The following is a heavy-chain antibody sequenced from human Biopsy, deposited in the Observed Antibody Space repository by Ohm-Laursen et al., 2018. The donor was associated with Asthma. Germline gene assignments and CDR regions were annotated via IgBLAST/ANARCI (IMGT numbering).Heavy chain of an antibody. CDR1: GGTFNTYV. CDR3: ARKAGSCISRTCYSLDF. Sequence: SVKVSCKALGGTFNTYVIGWVRQAPGQGLEWMGGINSVFGTTTYPQKFQDRVTITADDSTSTVHMELSSLRSEDTAVYYCARKAGSCISRTCYSLDFWGQGTLVTVSS. V-gene: IGHV1-69*13. CDR2: INSVFGTT. D-gene: IGHD2-2*01. J-gene: IGHJ4*02.